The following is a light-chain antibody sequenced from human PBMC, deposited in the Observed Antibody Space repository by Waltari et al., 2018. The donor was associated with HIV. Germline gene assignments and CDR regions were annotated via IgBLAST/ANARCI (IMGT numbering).Light chain of an antibody. V-gene: IGKV2-30*01. J-gene: IGKJ1*01. CDR3: MQSTSGPPWS. Sequence: DSVMTQSPLALSVTVGQPASISCTSSPALVYLHGCIHLNWVRQRPGQSPRPLIYKISRRKWGDADRFSGSGSGSEFTLNSSRVEPEDVGIYYCMQSTSGPPWSIGQGTKLEIK. CDR2: KIS. CDR1: PALVYLHGCIH.